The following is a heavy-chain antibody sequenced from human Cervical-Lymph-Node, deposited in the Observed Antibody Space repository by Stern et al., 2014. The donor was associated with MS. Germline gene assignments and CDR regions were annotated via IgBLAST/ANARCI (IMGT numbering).Heavy chain of an antibody. CDR3: AREGIPGAGGTFDN. CDR2: IIPIFATT. J-gene: IGHJ4*02. Sequence: VQLVESGAEVKKPGSSVKVSCNVSGGTFSSYTLNWVRQAPGQGLKWMGGIIPIFATTNYPQRFQGKVTITADGSTSTTYLEVSSLTSEDTAVYYCAREGIPGAGGTFDNWGQGTLVIVSS. CDR1: GGTFSSYT. V-gene: IGHV1-69*01. D-gene: IGHD1-26*01.